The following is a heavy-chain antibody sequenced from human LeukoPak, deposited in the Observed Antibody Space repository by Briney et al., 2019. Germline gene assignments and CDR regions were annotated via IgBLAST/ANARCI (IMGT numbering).Heavy chain of an antibody. Sequence: GRSLRLSCAASGFTFSSYGMHWVRQAPCKGLEWVAVIWYDGSNKYYADSVKGRFTISRDNSKNTLYLQMNSLRAEDTAVYYCARDPRGYCSGGSCYSGYFDYWGQGTLVTVSS. J-gene: IGHJ4*02. V-gene: IGHV3-33*01. CDR3: ARDPRGYCSGGSCYSGYFDY. CDR2: IWYDGSNK. D-gene: IGHD2-15*01. CDR1: GFTFSSYG.